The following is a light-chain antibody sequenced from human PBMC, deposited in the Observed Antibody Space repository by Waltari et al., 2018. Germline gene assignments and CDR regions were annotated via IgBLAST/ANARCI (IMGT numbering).Light chain of an antibody. CDR2: ANH. V-gene: IGLV1-40*01. CDR1: SSNLGAGYD. J-gene: IGLJ2*01. CDR3: QSYDSSLSGSL. Sequence: QSGLTQPPSVSGAPGQRVTIPCTGSSSNLGAGYDVPWYQLLPGTAPKPLIYANHNRPSGVPDRFSGSKSGTSASLAITGLQADDEADYYCQSYDSSLSGSLFGGGTKLTVL.